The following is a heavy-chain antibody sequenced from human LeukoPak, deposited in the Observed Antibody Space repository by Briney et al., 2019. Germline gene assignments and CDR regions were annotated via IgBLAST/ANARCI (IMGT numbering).Heavy chain of an antibody. J-gene: IGHJ3*02. CDR3: ARERFSCHAFGI. V-gene: IGHV1-18*01. CDR2: ISAYNGNT. Sequence: ASVKVSCKASGYTFTSYGISWVRQAPGQGLEWTGWISAYNGNTNYAQKLQGRVTMTTDTSTSTAYTELRSLRSDDTAVYYCARERFSCHAFGIWGQGTMVTVPS. CDR1: GYTFTSYG.